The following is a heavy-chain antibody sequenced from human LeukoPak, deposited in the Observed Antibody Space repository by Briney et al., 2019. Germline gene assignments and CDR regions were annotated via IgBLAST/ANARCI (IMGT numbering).Heavy chain of an antibody. CDR3: ARGLGLTGYYRRGPLYC. D-gene: IGHD3-9*01. CDR1: GGSFSGYY. Sequence: SETLSLTCAVYGGSFSGYYWSWIRQPPGKGLEWIGEINHSGSTNYNPSLKSRVTISVDTSKNQFSLKLSSVTAADTAVYYCARGLGLTGYYRRGPLYCWGQGTLVTVSS. V-gene: IGHV4-34*01. J-gene: IGHJ4*02. CDR2: INHSGST.